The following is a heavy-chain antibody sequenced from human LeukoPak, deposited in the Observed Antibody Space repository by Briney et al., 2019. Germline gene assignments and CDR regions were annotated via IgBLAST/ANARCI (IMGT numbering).Heavy chain of an antibody. J-gene: IGHJ4*02. D-gene: IGHD3-9*01. CDR2: SKNKANAYST. CDR1: GFTFSDHH. V-gene: IGHV3-72*01. Sequence: PGGSLRLSCAVSGFTFSDHHMDWVRQAPGKGLEWIGRSKNKANAYSTVYAASVKGRFTFSRDDPKNSLYLQMDSLKDEDTAVYYCSRIFYHGSTGYYPDHWGQGTLVTVSP. CDR3: SRIFYHGSTGYYPDH.